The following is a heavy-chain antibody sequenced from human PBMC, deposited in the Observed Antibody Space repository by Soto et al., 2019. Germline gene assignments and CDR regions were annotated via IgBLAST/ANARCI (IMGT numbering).Heavy chain of an antibody. CDR3: AKERRENRYFDWLSLDY. CDR1: GFTFSSYG. CDR2: ISYDGSNK. Sequence: GGSLRLSCAASGFTFSSYGMHWVRQAPGKGLEWVAVISYDGSNKYYADSVKGRFTISRDNSKNTLYLQMNSLRAEDTAVYYCAKERRENRYFDWLSLDYWGQGTLVSVSS. V-gene: IGHV3-30*18. J-gene: IGHJ4*02. D-gene: IGHD3-9*01.